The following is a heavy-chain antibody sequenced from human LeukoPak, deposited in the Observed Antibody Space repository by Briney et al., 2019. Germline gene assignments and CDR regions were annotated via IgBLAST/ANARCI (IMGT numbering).Heavy chain of an antibody. CDR1: GFTFSSYS. CDR3: AKGLYDSSGFLVFA. D-gene: IGHD3-22*01. V-gene: IGHV3-23*01. Sequence: GGSLRLSCAASGFTFSSYSMSWVRQAPGKGLEWVSAISGSDGRTYSADSVKGRFTISRDNSKNTLYLQMNSLRAEDTAVYYCAKGLYDSSGFLVFAWGQGTLVTVSS. J-gene: IGHJ5*02. CDR2: ISGSDGRT.